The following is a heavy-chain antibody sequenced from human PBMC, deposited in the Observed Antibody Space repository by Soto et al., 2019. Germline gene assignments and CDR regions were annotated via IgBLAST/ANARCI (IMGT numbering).Heavy chain of an antibody. Sequence: PGGSLRLSCAASGFTFSNYGMHWVRQAPGKGLEWVAVISYDGNDKYYADSVKGRFSISRDNSKSTLYLQMNSLRAEDTAVYYCAKVTGYCSSSSCRRDYYYYYGMDVWGQGTTVTVSS. J-gene: IGHJ6*02. CDR1: GFTFSNYG. D-gene: IGHD2-2*01. V-gene: IGHV3-30*18. CDR2: ISYDGNDK. CDR3: AKVTGYCSSSSCRRDYYYYYGMDV.